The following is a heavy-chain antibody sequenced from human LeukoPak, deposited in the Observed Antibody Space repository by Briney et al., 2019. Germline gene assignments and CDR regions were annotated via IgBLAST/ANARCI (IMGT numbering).Heavy chain of an antibody. CDR1: GFTFSDHY. Sequence: PGGSLRLSCAASGFTFSDHYMSWIRQSPGKGLEYISYISSTGKTIYYADSVQGRFTISRDNAKNSLYLQMNSLRAEDTAVYYCARGGGGGVRWSNHDAFDIWGQGTMVTVSS. J-gene: IGHJ3*02. D-gene: IGHD4-23*01. V-gene: IGHV3-11*04. CDR3: ARGGGGGVRWSNHDAFDI. CDR2: ISSTGKTI.